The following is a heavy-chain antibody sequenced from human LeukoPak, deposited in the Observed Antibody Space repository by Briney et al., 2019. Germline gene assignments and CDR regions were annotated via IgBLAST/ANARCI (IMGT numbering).Heavy chain of an antibody. CDR3: ARHLSGVTGYTYGRGIDY. CDR2: IKKDGSEK. D-gene: IGHD5-18*01. J-gene: IGHJ4*02. V-gene: IGHV3-7*01. CDR1: GFTFSSYR. Sequence: GGSLRLSCAASGFTFSSYRMSSVRQAPGKGLEWVANIKKDGSEKNYVDSVKGRFTISRDNAKKSLYLQMNSLRAEDRAMYYCARHLSGVTGYTYGRGIDYWGQGTLVTVSS.